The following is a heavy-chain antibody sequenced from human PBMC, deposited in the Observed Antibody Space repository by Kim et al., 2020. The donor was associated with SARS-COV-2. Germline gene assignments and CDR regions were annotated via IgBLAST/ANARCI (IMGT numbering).Heavy chain of an antibody. J-gene: IGHJ5*02. Sequence: SETLSLTCTVSGGSVSSGSYYWSWIRQPPGKGLEWIGYIYYSGSTNYNPSLKSRVTISVDTSKNQFSLKLSSVTAADTAVYYCSRDTPITIIGGGFDPWGQGTLVTVSS. CDR3: SRDTPITIIGGGFDP. CDR2: IYYSGST. CDR1: GGSVSSGSYY. V-gene: IGHV4-61*01. D-gene: IGHD3-22*01.